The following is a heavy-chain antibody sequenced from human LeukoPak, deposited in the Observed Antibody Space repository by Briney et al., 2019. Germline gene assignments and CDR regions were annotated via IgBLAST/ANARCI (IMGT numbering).Heavy chain of an antibody. CDR2: IYYSGST. V-gene: IGHV4-39*01. CDR3: ARRGRDYYDSSGYYLG. CDR1: GGSISSSSYY. Sequence: PSETLSLTCTVSGGSISSSSYYWGWIRQPPGKGLEWIGSIYYSGSTYYNPSLKSRVTISVDTSKNQFSLKLSSVTAADTAVYYCARRGRDYYDSSGYYLGWGQGTLVTVSS. J-gene: IGHJ4*02. D-gene: IGHD3-22*01.